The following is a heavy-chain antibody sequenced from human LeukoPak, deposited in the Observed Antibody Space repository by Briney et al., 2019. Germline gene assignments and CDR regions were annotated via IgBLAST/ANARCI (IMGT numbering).Heavy chain of an antibody. D-gene: IGHD3-10*01. CDR2: IKQDGSEK. CDR3: ASSPLELLWFGELSGDY. CDR1: GFTFSSYA. J-gene: IGHJ4*02. Sequence: PGGSLRLSCAASGFTFSSYAMSWVRQAPGKGLEWVANIKQDGSEKYYVDSVKGRFTISRDNAKNSLYLQMNSLRAEDTAVYYCASSPLELLWFGELSGDYWGQGTLVTVSS. V-gene: IGHV3-7*01.